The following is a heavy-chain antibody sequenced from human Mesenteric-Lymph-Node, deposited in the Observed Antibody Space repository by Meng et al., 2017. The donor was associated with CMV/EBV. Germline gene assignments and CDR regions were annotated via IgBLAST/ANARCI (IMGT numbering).Heavy chain of an antibody. V-gene: IGHV1-3*01. CDR1: CFTFPHYP. CDR3: ARSYGSGTLDY. J-gene: IGHJ4*02. D-gene: IGHD3-10*01. Sequence: CNSSCFTFPHYPFHLVRQAPGHRPEWMGWINADNGNTKYSQTLQGSVIFTSDTSASTAYMELSSLRSEDTAVYYCARSYGSGTLDYWGQGTLVTVSS. CDR2: INADNGNT.